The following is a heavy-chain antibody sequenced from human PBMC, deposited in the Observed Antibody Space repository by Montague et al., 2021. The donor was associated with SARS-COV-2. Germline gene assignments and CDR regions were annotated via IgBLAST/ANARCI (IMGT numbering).Heavy chain of an antibody. Sequence: SLRLSCAASGFTFSSYAMHWVRQAPGKGLEWVAVISYDGSNKYYADSVKGRFTISRDNSKNTLYLQMNSLRAEDTAVYYCARGAAPPDLDYWGQGTLVTVSS. J-gene: IGHJ4*02. CDR2: ISYDGSNK. V-gene: IGHV3-30*04. CDR3: ARGAAPPDLDY. CDR1: GFTFSSYA.